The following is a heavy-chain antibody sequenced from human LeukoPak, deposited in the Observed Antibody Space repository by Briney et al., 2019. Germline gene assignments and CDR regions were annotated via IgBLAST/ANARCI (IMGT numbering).Heavy chain of an antibody. J-gene: IGHJ4*02. CDR1: GFGFGSYN. CDR2: ISFDGNDK. D-gene: IGHD3-10*01. CDR3: ARVYGSEIDY. Sequence: PGGSLRLSCAASGFGFGSYNMYWVRQAPGKGLGWVTLISFDGNDKKYADSVKGRFTVSRDNSRNTLFLQMNSLRPEDTAVYYCARVYGSEIDYWGQGTLVTVSS. V-gene: IGHV3-30*03.